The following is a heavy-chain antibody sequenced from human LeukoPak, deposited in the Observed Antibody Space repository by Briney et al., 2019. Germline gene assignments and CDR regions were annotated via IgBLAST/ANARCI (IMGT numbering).Heavy chain of an antibody. CDR3: ARNRNRFFDWFNGYFDY. Sequence: GGSLRLSCAASGFSLNNYAMNWVRQVPGKGLEWVSCIRSNSDTDYADSVKGRFTISRDNAKNSLYLQMNSLRAEDTAVYYCARNRNRFFDWFNGYFDYWGQGTLVTVSS. CDR2: IRSNSDT. D-gene: IGHD3-9*01. CDR1: GFSLNNYA. J-gene: IGHJ4*02. V-gene: IGHV3-69-1*01.